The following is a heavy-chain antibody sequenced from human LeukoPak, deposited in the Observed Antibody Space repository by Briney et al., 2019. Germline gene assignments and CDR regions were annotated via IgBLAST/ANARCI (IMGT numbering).Heavy chain of an antibody. J-gene: IGHJ4*02. V-gene: IGHV3-30*02. CDR1: GFTFIIYG. Sequence: GGSLRLSCTVSGFTFIIYGMHWVRQAPGKGLEWVAFIRYDGSNKYYADSVKGRFTISRDNSKNTLYLQMNSLRAEDTAVYYCAKSPVGVAARGLDYWGQGTLVTVSS. CDR2: IRYDGSNK. CDR3: AKSPVGVAARGLDY. D-gene: IGHD6-6*01.